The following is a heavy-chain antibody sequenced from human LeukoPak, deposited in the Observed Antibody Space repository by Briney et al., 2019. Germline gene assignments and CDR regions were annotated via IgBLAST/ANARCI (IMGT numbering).Heavy chain of an antibody. D-gene: IGHD3-22*01. J-gene: IGHJ3*02. CDR2: IYLSGRT. Sequence: SSETLSLTCAVSGGSISSSNWWNWVRQPPGKGQEWIGEIYLSGRTTYSPSLKSRATISADKSKNQFSLRLSSVTAADTAVYYCASGFYNSSGFYAAFDIWGLGTLVTVSS. CDR1: GGSISSSNW. CDR3: ASGFYNSSGFYAAFDI. V-gene: IGHV4-4*02.